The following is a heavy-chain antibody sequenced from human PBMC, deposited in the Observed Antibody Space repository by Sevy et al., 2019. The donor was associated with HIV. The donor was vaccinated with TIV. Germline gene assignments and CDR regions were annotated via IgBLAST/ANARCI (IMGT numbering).Heavy chain of an antibody. V-gene: IGHV3-74*01. Sequence: GGSLRLSCAASGFTFSNYWMHWVRQAPEKGLMWVSRISSDGSITNYADSVKGRFTISRDNAKNTLYLQMNSLRVEETAVYYCARVRGYSYGEFDYWGQGTLVTVSS. CDR2: ISSDGSIT. D-gene: IGHD5-18*01. CDR1: GFTFSNYW. J-gene: IGHJ4*02. CDR3: ARVRGYSYGEFDY.